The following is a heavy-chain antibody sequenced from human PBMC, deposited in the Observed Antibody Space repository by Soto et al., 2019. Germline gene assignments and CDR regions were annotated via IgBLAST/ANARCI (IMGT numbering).Heavy chain of an antibody. Sequence: GGSLRLSCAASGFTFSSYGMHWVRQAPGKGLEWVAVIWYDGSNKYYADSVKGRFTISRDNSKNTLYLQMNSLRAEDTAVYYCARDNEGRRLGELSSEGYFDYWGQGTLVTVSS. CDR3: ARDNEGRRLGELSSEGYFDY. J-gene: IGHJ4*02. D-gene: IGHD3-16*02. V-gene: IGHV3-33*01. CDR1: GFTFSSYG. CDR2: IWYDGSNK.